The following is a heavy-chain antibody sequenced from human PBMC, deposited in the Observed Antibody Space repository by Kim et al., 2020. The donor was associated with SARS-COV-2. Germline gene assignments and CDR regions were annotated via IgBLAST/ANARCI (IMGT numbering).Heavy chain of an antibody. V-gene: IGHV3-53*04. J-gene: IGHJ4*02. D-gene: IGHD2-15*01. Sequence: VKGRFTISRHNSKNTLYLQMNSLRAEDTAVYYCARESLGYCSGGSCYSDYWGQGTLVTVSS. CDR3: ARESLGYCSGGSCYSDY.